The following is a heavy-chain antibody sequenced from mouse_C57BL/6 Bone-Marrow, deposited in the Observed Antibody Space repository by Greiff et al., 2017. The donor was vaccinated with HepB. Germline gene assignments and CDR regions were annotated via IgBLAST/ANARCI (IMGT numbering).Heavy chain of an antibody. CDR2: IDPENGDT. CDR3: ARRSYGRYFDV. D-gene: IGHD1-2*01. CDR1: GFNIKDDY. Sequence: VQLQQSGAELVRPGASVKLSCTASGFNIKDDYMHWVKQRPEQGLEWIGWIDPENGDTEYASKFQGKATITADTSSNTAYLQLSSLTSEDSAVYYCARRSYGRYFDVWGTGTTVTVSS. V-gene: IGHV14-4*01. J-gene: IGHJ1*03.